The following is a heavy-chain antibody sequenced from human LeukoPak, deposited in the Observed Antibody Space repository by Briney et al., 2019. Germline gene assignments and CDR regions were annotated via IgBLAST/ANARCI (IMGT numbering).Heavy chain of an antibody. D-gene: IGHD3-22*01. V-gene: IGHV3-7*04. CDR2: INQDGSEK. CDR1: GFPFSSYW. CDR3: ARSTKMGDY. Sequence: GGSLRLSCAASGFPFSSYWMNWVRQAPGKGLEWVANINQDGSEKYYVDSVKGRLTISRDNAKNSLYVQMNSLRAEDTAVYYCARSTKMGDYWGQGTLVTVSS. J-gene: IGHJ4*02.